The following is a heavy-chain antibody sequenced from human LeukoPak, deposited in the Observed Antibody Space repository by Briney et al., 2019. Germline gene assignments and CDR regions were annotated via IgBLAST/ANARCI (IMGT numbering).Heavy chain of an antibody. J-gene: IGHJ4*02. Sequence: GGSLRLSCAPSGFTFSSYGMHWVRQAPGKGLEWVAVIWYDGSNKYYADSVKGRFTISRDNSKNTLYLQMNSLRAEDTAVYYCARDAQQLVLDYWGQGTLVTVSS. CDR1: GFTFSSYG. CDR3: ARDAQQLVLDY. V-gene: IGHV3-33*08. D-gene: IGHD6-13*01. CDR2: IWYDGSNK.